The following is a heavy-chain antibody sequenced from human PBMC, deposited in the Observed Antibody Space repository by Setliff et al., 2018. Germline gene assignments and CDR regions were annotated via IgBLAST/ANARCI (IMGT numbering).Heavy chain of an antibody. D-gene: IGHD3-3*01. CDR1: GYTLTELS. J-gene: IGHJ5*02. CDR3: ARGGIGFSEITIFGVALYWFGP. V-gene: IGHV1-24*01. Sequence: ASVKVSCKVSGYTLTELSRHWVRQAPGKGLEWMEGFDPEDGETIYAQKFQGRVTMTEDTSTDTAYMELSSLRSEDTAVYYCARGGIGFSEITIFGVALYWFGPWGQGTLVTVSS. CDR2: FDPEDGET.